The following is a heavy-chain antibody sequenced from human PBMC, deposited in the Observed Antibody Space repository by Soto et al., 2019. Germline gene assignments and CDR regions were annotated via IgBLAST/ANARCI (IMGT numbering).Heavy chain of an antibody. CDR2: IYPGDSDN. CDR3: AASIFYYGMDV. J-gene: IGHJ6*02. V-gene: IGHV5-51*01. Sequence: GESLKISCKGSGYTFTNYWIGWVRQMPGKGLEWMGIIYPGDSDNKYNPSFQGQVTISADKSITTTYLQWSSLKASATAIYYCAASIFYYGMDVWGQGTTVTVSS. CDR1: GYTFTNYW.